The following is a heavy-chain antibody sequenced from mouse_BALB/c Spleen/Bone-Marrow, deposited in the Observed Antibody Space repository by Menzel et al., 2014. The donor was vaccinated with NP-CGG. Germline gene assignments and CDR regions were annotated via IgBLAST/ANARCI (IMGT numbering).Heavy chain of an antibody. Sequence: VQLKESGAELVKLGASVKLSCTASGFNIKDTYMHWVKQRPEQGLEWIGRIDPANGNTKYDPKFRGKATITADTSSYTAYLQLSSLTSEDTAVYYCARWGKLGRGYFDVWGAGTTVTVSS. V-gene: IGHV14-3*02. D-gene: IGHD4-1*01. CDR1: GFNIKDTY. CDR2: IDPANGNT. J-gene: IGHJ1*01. CDR3: ARWGKLGRGYFDV.